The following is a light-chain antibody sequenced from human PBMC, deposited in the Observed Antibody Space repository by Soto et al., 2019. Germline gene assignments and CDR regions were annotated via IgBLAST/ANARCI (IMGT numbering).Light chain of an antibody. Sequence: DVVMCQSPLSLPVNLGQPASISCRSSQSLVDSDGNTYLNWFQQRPGQSPRRLIYKVSNRDSGVPDRFSGSGSATDFTLKISRVEAEDVGVYYCMQGTHWPWTFGQGTKVEI. V-gene: IGKV2-30*01. CDR3: MQGTHWPWT. CDR2: KVS. J-gene: IGKJ1*01. CDR1: QSLVDSDGNTY.